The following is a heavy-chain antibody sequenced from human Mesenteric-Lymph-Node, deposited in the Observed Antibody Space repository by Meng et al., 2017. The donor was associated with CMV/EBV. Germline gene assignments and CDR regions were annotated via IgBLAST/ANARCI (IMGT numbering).Heavy chain of an antibody. V-gene: IGHV3-9*01. D-gene: IGHD2-2*01. Sequence: GGSLRLSCAASGFTFSSYAMSWVRQAPGKGLEWVSGISWNSGSIGYADSVKGRFTISRDNAKNSLYLQMNSLRAEDTALYYCAKGNWSIPDQEAFDIWGQGTMVTVSS. CDR3: AKGNWSIPDQEAFDI. CDR1: GFTFSSYA. J-gene: IGHJ3*02. CDR2: ISWNSGSI.